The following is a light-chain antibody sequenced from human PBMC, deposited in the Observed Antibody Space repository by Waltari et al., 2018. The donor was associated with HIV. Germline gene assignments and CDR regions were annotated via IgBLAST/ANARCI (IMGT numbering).Light chain of an antibody. CDR3: QQSYSLPLS. J-gene: IGKJ4*01. V-gene: IGKV1-39*01. CDR1: LSIANY. CDR2: TAS. Sequence: DIQMTQPPSPLSASVGARATITCRASLSIANYLSWYQQTPGKAPKLLIYTASSLQSGVPSRFSGSGSGTDFTLTISSLQPEDFATYYCQQSYSLPLSFGGGTMVEIK.